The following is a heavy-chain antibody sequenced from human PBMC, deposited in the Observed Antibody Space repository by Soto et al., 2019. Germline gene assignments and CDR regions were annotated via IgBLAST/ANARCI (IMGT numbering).Heavy chain of an antibody. CDR2: TYYRSKWSN. Sequence: SQTLSLTCAISWDSVSSKTAAWSWIRQSPSRGLEWLGRTYYRSKWSNDYAISVKGRITIDPDTSKNQFTLQLDSVTPEDTAVYYCAREAIIAASALNWFDPWGQGTLVTVSS. CDR3: AREAIIAASALNWFDP. D-gene: IGHD6-13*01. V-gene: IGHV6-1*01. J-gene: IGHJ5*02. CDR1: WDSVSSKTAA.